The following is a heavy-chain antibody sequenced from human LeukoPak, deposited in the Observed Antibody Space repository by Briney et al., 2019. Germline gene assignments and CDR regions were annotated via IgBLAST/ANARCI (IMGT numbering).Heavy chain of an antibody. V-gene: IGHV3-7*01. CDR3: ARDLYRIVVVPHYFDY. Sequence: PGRSLRLSCAASGFTFSSYWMSWVRQAPGKGLEWVANIKQDGSEKYYVDSVKGRFTISRDNAKNSLYLQMNSLRAEDTAVYYCARDLYRIVVVPHYFDYWGQGTLVTASS. J-gene: IGHJ4*02. CDR1: GFTFSSYW. CDR2: IKQDGSEK. D-gene: IGHD3-22*01.